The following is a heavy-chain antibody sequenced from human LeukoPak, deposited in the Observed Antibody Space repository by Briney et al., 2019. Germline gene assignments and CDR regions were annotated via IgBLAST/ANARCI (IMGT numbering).Heavy chain of an antibody. CDR2: ISAYNGNT. D-gene: IGHD3-9*01. Sequence: ASVKVSCKASGYTFTSYSISWVRQAPGQGLEWMGWISAYNGNTNYAQRVQGRVTMTTDTSTSTAYMELRSLRSDDTAVYYCARDYDILTDAFDIWGQGTMVTVSS. J-gene: IGHJ3*02. CDR3: ARDYDILTDAFDI. CDR1: GYTFTSYS. V-gene: IGHV1-18*01.